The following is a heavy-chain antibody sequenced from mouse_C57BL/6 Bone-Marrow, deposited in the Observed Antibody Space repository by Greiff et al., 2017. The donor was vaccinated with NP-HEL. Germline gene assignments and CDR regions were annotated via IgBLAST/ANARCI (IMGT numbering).Heavy chain of an antibody. D-gene: IGHD1-1*01. J-gene: IGHJ1*03. Sequence: EVQLQQSGPELVKPGASVKISCKASGYTFTDYYMNWVKQSHGKSLEWIGDINPNNGGTSYNQKFKGKATLTVDKSSSTAYMELRSLTSEDSAVYYCARHGSSLFDVWGTGTTVTVSS. CDR1: GYTFTDYY. V-gene: IGHV1-26*01. CDR3: ARHGSSLFDV. CDR2: INPNNGGT.